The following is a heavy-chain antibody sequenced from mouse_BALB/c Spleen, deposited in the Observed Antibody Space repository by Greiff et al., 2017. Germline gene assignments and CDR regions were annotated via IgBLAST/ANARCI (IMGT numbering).Heavy chain of an antibody. Sequence: EVMLVESGGGLVQPGGSRKLSCAASGFTFSSFGMHWVRQAPEKGLEWVAYISSGSSTIYYADTVKGRFTISRDNPKNTLFLQMTSLRSEDTAMYYCARKNYGTYWYFDVWGAGTTVTVSS. CDR3: ARKNYGTYWYFDV. CDR2: ISSGSSTI. J-gene: IGHJ1*01. CDR1: GFTFSSFG. D-gene: IGHD2-1*01. V-gene: IGHV5-17*02.